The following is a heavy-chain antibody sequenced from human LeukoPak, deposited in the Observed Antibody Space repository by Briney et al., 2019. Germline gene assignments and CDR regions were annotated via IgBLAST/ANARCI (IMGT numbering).Heavy chain of an antibody. CDR3: AKNKEYNYGNWFDP. V-gene: IGHV3-23*01. J-gene: IGHJ5*02. CDR1: GFTFSNYA. CDR2: ISGGGDNT. D-gene: IGHD5-18*01. Sequence: GGSLRLSCAASGFTFSNYAMSWVRQAPGKGLEWVSTISGGGDNTYYADSVKGRFTISRDNSENTLYLQMNSLRAEDTAVYYCAKNKEYNYGNWFDPWGQGTLVTVSS.